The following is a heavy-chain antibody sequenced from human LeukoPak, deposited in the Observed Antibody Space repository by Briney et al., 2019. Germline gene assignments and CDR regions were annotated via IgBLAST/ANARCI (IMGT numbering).Heavy chain of an antibody. CDR1: GFTFSNYA. J-gene: IGHJ4*02. CDR2: ITGSGTNR. CDR3: VIWGDYDVLTGYYVPDY. V-gene: IGHV3-23*01. D-gene: IGHD3-9*01. Sequence: GGSLRLSCVASGFTFSNYAMSWVRQAPGKGLEWVSAITGSGTNRYYADSLKGRFTTSRDNSKNTVFLQMNSLRHEDTAIYYCVIWGDYDVLTGYYVPDYWGQGTLVTVAP.